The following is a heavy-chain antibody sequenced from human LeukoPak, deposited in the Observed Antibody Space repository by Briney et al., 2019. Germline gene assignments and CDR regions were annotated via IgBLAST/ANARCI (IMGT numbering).Heavy chain of an antibody. Sequence: SETLSLTCTVSGGSISSGGYYWSWIRQHPGKGLEWIGYIYYSGSTYYNPSLKSRVTISVDTSKNQFSLKLSSVTAADTAVYYCARDGCGGNSAVDPWGQGTLVTVSS. D-gene: IGHD4-23*01. CDR1: GGSISSGGYY. J-gene: IGHJ5*02. V-gene: IGHV4-31*03. CDR2: IYYSGST. CDR3: ARDGCGGNSAVDP.